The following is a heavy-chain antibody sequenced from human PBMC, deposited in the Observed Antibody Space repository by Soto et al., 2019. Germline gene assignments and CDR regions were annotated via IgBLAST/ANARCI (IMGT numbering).Heavy chain of an antibody. CDR3: AKVRRTKLFDVVSLFHY. CDR1: GFDSSSCT. D-gene: IGHD3-3*01. V-gene: IGHV3-23*01. CDR2: MRGRGGTT. J-gene: IGHJ4*02. Sequence: XGALRRAGQASGFDSSSCTMSRVRQARGKGLDGGSTMRGRGGTTYYADSVKGRFTISRDNSKNTLYLQMNSLTAEDTAVYHCAKVRRTKLFDVVSLFHYWGQGTLVTVSP.